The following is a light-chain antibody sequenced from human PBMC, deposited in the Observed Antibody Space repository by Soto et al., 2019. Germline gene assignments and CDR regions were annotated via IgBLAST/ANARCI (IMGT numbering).Light chain of an antibody. CDR2: KAS. CDR1: QSISDQ. Sequence: DIQMTQSPSTLSASVGDRVTITCRASQSISDQLAWYQQKTGRAPEVLIYKASTLESGVPSRFSGNGSGTEFTLTISSLQPDDFATYYCQEYTPSFTWTFGQGTKVDIK. J-gene: IGKJ1*01. CDR3: QEYTPSFTWT. V-gene: IGKV1-5*03.